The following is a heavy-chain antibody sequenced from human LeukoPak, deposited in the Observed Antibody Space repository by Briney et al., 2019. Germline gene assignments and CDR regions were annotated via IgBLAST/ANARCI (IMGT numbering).Heavy chain of an antibody. D-gene: IGHD6-19*01. CDR2: IWYDGSSK. V-gene: IGHV3-33*01. CDR1: GFIFSSYG. CDR3: ARESYSSGWYPNFDY. Sequence: PGGSMRLSCAASGFIFSSYGMHWVRQAPGKGQEWVVVIWYDGSSKYYADSVMGRFTISRDNSKNTLYLQMNSLRAEDTAVYYCARESYSSGWYPNFDYWGQGTLVTVSS. J-gene: IGHJ4*02.